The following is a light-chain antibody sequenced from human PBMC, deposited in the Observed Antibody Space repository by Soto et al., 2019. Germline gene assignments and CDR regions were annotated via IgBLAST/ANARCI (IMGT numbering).Light chain of an antibody. CDR3: MQSLLHRT. V-gene: IGKV2-28*01. J-gene: IGKJ1*01. CDR2: LGP. Sequence: DIVMTQSPLSLSVTPGEPASISCRSSQSLLYSNGHNYLDWYLQKQGQSQQLVIYLGPNRASGVPDRFSGSGSGTDFTLKISRVEAEDVEAYFCMQSLLHRTFGQGNKVQIK. CDR1: QSLLYSNGHNY.